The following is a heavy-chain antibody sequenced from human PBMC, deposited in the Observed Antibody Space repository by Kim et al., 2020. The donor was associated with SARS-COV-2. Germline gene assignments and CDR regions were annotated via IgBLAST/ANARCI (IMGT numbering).Heavy chain of an antibody. D-gene: IGHD3-22*01. CDR3: ARDTTYYYDSSGSN. V-gene: IGHV3-7*01. J-gene: IGHJ4*02. Sequence: VDSVKGRFTLSRDNAKNSLHLQMNSLRAEDTAVYYCARDTTYYYDSSGSNWGQGTLVTVSS.